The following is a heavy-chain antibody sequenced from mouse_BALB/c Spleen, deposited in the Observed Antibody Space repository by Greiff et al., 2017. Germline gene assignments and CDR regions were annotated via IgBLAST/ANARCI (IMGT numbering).Heavy chain of an antibody. CDR2: IYPGDGDT. CDR1: GYTFTSYW. D-gene: IGHD1-1*01. Sequence: QVQLQQSGAELARPGASVKLSCKASGYTFTSYWMQWVKQRPGQGLEWIGAIYPGDGDTRYTQKFKGKATLTADKSSSTAYMQLSSLASEDSAVYYCARPNYGSSSFAYWGQGTLVTVSA. V-gene: IGHV1-87*01. J-gene: IGHJ3*01. CDR3: ARPNYGSSSFAY.